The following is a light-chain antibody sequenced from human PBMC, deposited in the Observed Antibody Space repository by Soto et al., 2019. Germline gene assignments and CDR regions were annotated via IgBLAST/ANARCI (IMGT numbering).Light chain of an antibody. CDR2: GAS. Sequence: EIVMTQSPATLSVSPGERATLSCRASQSVSSDLAWYQQKPGQAPRLLIYGASSRATGFPDRFSGSGSGTDFTLTISRLEPEDFAVYYCQQYGSSRTFGQGTKVDIK. CDR1: QSVSSD. CDR3: QQYGSSRT. J-gene: IGKJ1*01. V-gene: IGKV3-20*01.